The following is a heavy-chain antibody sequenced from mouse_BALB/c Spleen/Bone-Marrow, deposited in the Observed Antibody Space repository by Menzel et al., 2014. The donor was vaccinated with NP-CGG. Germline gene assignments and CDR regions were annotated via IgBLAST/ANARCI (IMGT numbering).Heavy chain of an antibody. Sequence: EVQLQQSGAELVKPGASVKLSCTASGFNIKDTYMHWVKQRPEQGXEWIGRIDPANGNTKYDPKFQGKATITADTSSNTAYLQLSSLTSEDTAVXXXXRXYGXSPFDYWGXGTTLTVSS. V-gene: IGHV14-3*02. CDR2: IDPANGNT. D-gene: IGHD1-1*01. CDR3: XRXYGXSPFDY. CDR1: GFNIKDTY. J-gene: IGHJ2*01.